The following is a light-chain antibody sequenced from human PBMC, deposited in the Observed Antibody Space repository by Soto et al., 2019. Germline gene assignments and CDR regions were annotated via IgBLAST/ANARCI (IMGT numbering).Light chain of an antibody. CDR1: QSVSSN. CDR2: DAS. J-gene: IGKJ1*01. CDR3: QQYNNWPPWT. V-gene: IGKV3-15*01. Sequence: EIVMTQSPATLSVSPGERDTLSCRASQSVSSNLAWYQQKPGQAPRLLIYDASTRATGIPVRFSGSGSGTAFTLTISSLQSEDFAVYYCQQYNNWPPWTFGQGTKVEIK.